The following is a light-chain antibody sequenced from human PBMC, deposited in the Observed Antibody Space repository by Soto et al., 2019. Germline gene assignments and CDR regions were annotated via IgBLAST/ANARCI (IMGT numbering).Light chain of an antibody. J-gene: IGLJ2*01. CDR3: SSYARSYTVL. V-gene: IGLV2-11*01. CDR2: DVS. Sequence: QSALTQPRSVSGSPGQSVTISCTGTSSDVGGYNYVSWYQQHPGKAPKLMIYDVSKRPSGVPDRFSGSKSGNTASLTISGLQAEDEADYYCSSYARSYTVLFGGGTKLTVL. CDR1: SSDVGGYNY.